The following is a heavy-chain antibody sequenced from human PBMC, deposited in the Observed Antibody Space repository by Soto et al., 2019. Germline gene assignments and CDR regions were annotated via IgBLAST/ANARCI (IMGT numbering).Heavy chain of an antibody. V-gene: IGHV3-7*01. CDR1: GFTLSSYW. J-gene: IGHJ4*02. Sequence: EVQLVESGGGLVQPGGSRRLSCAASGFTLSSYWMNWVRLAPGKGLEWVANIKQDGSQKNYVDSVKGRFTISRDNAKNSLYLQMSSLRAEDTAVYYCMTSVTTHDYWGQGTLVTVSS. D-gene: IGHD4-17*01. CDR2: IKQDGSQK. CDR3: MTSVTTHDY.